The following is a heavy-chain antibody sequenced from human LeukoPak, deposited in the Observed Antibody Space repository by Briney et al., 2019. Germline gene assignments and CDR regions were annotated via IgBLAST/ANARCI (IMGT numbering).Heavy chain of an antibody. D-gene: IGHD1-26*01. CDR1: GGSISSYY. CDR3: ARDIRRGSYKGFYFDY. Sequence: KPSETLSLTCTVSGGSISSYYWSWIRQPPGKGLEWIGYIYYSGSTNYNPSLKSRVTISVDTSKNQFSLKLSSVTAADTAVYYCARDIRRGSYKGFYFDYWGQGTLVTVSS. J-gene: IGHJ4*02. V-gene: IGHV4-59*01. CDR2: IYYSGST.